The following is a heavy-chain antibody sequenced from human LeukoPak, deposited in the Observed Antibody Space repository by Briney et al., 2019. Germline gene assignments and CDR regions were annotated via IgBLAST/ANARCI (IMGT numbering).Heavy chain of an antibody. CDR2: ISYDGSNK. Sequence: GGSLRLSCAASGFTFSSYAMHWVRQAPGKGLEWAAVISYDGSNKYYADSVKGRFTISRDNSKNTLYLQMNSLRAEDTAVYYCARDSSSWYDLYYYGMDVWGQGTTVTVSS. CDR3: ARDSSSWYDLYYYGMDV. CDR1: GFTFSSYA. V-gene: IGHV3-30-3*01. J-gene: IGHJ6*02. D-gene: IGHD6-13*01.